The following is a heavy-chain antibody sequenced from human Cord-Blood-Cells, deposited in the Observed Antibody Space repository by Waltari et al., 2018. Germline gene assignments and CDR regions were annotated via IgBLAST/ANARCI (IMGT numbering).Heavy chain of an antibody. V-gene: IGHV4-4*07. J-gene: IGHJ3*02. CDR1: GGSISSSY. Sequence: QVQLQASGPGLVKPSETLSLPCTVPGGSISSSYWSWIRQPAGKGLEWIGRIYTSGSTNYNPSLKSRVTMSVDTSKNQFSLKLSSVTAADTAVYYCARVGSIAAAGDAFDIWGQGTMVTVSS. D-gene: IGHD6-13*01. CDR2: IYTSGST. CDR3: ARVGSIAAAGDAFDI.